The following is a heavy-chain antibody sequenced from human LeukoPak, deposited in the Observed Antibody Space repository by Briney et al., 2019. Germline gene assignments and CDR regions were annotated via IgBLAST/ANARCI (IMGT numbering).Heavy chain of an antibody. Sequence: PSETLSLTCAVYGGSFSGYYWSWIRQPPGKGLEWIGEINHSGSTNYNPSLKSRVTISVDTSKNQFSLKLSSVTAADTAVYYCARMQLVLRYGMDVWDQGTTVTVSS. D-gene: IGHD6-13*01. CDR1: GGSFSGYY. V-gene: IGHV4-34*01. J-gene: IGHJ6*02. CDR2: INHSGST. CDR3: ARMQLVLRYGMDV.